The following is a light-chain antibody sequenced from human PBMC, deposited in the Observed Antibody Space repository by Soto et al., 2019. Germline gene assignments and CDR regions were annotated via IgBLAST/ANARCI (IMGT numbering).Light chain of an antibody. J-gene: IGLJ1*01. Sequence: QSALTQPASVSGSPGQSITISCTGTSSDVGAYNYVSWYQQHPGKAPKLMIYEVNNRPSGVSIRFSGSKSGNTASLIISGLQAEDEADYYCCSYTSTTNYVFGTGTKLTVL. CDR1: SSDVGAYNY. CDR2: EVN. CDR3: CSYTSTTNYV. V-gene: IGLV2-14*01.